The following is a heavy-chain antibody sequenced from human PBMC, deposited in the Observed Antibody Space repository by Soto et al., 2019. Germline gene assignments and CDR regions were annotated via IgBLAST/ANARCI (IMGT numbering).Heavy chain of an antibody. J-gene: IGHJ4*02. CDR3: ARPSTVTTVAGFDY. D-gene: IGHD4-17*01. V-gene: IGHV4-39*01. CDR1: GGSISSSSYY. CDR2: IYYSGST. Sequence: SETLSLTCTVSGGSISSSSYYWGWIRQPPGKGLEWIGSIYYSGSTYYNPSLKSRVTISVDTSKNQFSLKLSSVTAADTAVYYCARPSTVTTVAGFDYWGQGTLVTVSS.